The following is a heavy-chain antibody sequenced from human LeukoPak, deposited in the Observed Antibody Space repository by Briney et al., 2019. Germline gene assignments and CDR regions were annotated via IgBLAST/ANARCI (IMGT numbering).Heavy chain of an antibody. CDR3: AKDTAIQFLEPAF. Sequence: QTGGSLGLSCAASGFTFNTHGMHWVRQAPGKGLEWVAAIWFDGSVKHYSDAVKGRFTISRDNSLDTLYLQMNSLRVEDTAMYYCAKDTAIQFLEPAFWGQGTLVTVSS. D-gene: IGHD3-3*01. CDR1: GFTFNTHG. CDR2: IWFDGSVK. J-gene: IGHJ4*02. V-gene: IGHV3-33*06.